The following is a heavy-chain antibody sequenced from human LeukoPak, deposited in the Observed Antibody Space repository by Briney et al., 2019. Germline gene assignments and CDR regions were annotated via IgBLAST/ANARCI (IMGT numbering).Heavy chain of an antibody. CDR1: GGSISSYY. D-gene: IGHD5-18*01. J-gene: IGHJ6*04. V-gene: IGHV4-59*01. CDR3: ARDDIQLGNRYYYYYGMDV. Sequence: PSETLSLTCTVSGGSISSYYWNWIRQPPGKGLEWIGYIYYSGSTNYNPSLKSRVTISVDTSKNQFSLKLSSVTAADTAVYYCARDDIQLGNRYYYYYGMDVWGKGTTVTVSS. CDR2: IYYSGST.